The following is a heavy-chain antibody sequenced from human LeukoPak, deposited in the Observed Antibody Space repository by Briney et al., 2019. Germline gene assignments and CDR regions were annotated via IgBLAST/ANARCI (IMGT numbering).Heavy chain of an antibody. CDR1: GFTFRNYG. CDR2: IWDDGSSK. V-gene: IGHV3-33*06. J-gene: IGHJ4*02. D-gene: IGHD1-26*01. CDR3: ANPTSGSGSFLIDF. Sequence: GRSLRLSCAASGFTFRNYGMHWVRQAPGKGLEWVAVIWDDGSSKYYADSVKGRFTISRDNSKNTLYLQMNSLRVKDTAVYYCANPTSGSGSFLIDFWGQGTLVTVSS.